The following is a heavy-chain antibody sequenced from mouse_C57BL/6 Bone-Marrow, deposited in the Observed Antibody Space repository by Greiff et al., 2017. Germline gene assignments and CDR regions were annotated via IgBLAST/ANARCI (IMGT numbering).Heavy chain of an antibody. CDR2: IDPENGDT. Sequence: VQLQQSGAELVRPGASVKLSCTASGFNIKDDYMHWVKQRPEQGLEWIGWIDPENGDTEYASKFQGKATITADTSSNTAYLQLSSLTSEDTAVYYCTTGDYDYDDYFDYWGQGTTLTVSS. CDR3: TTGDYDYDDYFDY. CDR1: GFNIKDDY. D-gene: IGHD2-4*01. V-gene: IGHV14-4*01. J-gene: IGHJ2*01.